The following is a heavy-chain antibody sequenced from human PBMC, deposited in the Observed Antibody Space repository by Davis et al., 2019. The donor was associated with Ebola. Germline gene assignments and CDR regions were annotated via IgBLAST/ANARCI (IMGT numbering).Heavy chain of an antibody. CDR3: ARDGLAAGGVTMKCLDY. D-gene: IGHD3-22*01. Sequence: GESLKIPCAASGLTFRNHARHWVRQAPGTGQEWVAVIAYDGTTQYYADSVKGRFTISSDNSKHTLYHQMNSLRDEDTAFYYCARDGLAAGGVTMKCLDYWGHGTLVTVSS. CDR1: GLTFRNHA. CDR2: IAYDGTTQ. J-gene: IGHJ4*01. V-gene: IGHV3-30*14.